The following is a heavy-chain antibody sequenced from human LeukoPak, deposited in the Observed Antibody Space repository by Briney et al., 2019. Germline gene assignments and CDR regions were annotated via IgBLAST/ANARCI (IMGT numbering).Heavy chain of an antibody. CDR3: ARYCSGDCRIFDY. CDR2: IYYSGST. J-gene: IGHJ4*02. CDR1: GGSISGYY. D-gene: IGHD2-21*02. V-gene: IGHV4-59*08. Sequence: SETLSLTCTVSGGSISGYYWSWIRQPPGKGLEWIGYIYYSGSTNYNPSLKSRVTISVDTSKNQFSLKLSSVTAADTAVYYCARYCSGDCRIFDYWGQGTLVTVSS.